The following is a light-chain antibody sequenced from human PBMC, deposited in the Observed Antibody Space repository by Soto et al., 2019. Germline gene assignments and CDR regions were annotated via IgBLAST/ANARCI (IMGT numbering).Light chain of an antibody. CDR1: QSVSTY. J-gene: IGKJ2*01. V-gene: IGKV3-11*01. Sequence: EIVLTQSPATLSLSPGERATLSCRASQSVSTYLAWYQQKLGQAPRLLIYDASSRATGIPARFSGSGSGTDFALTISSLEPEDFAVYYFQQRSNWPRYTFGQGTKLEIK. CDR2: DAS. CDR3: QQRSNWPRYT.